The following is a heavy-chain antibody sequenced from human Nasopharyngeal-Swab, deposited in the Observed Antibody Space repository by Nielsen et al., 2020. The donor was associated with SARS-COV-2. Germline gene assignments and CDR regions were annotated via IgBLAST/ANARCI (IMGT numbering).Heavy chain of an antibody. V-gene: IGHV4-34*01. J-gene: IGHJ6*03. CDR3: ARKFYYYYYYMDG. Sequence: SETLSLTCAVYGGSFSGYYWSWIRQPPGKGLEWIGKINHSGSTNYNPSLKSRVTISVDTSKNQFSLKLSSVTAADTAVYYCARKFYYYYYYMDGWGKGTTVTVSS. CDR1: GGSFSGYY. CDR2: INHSGST.